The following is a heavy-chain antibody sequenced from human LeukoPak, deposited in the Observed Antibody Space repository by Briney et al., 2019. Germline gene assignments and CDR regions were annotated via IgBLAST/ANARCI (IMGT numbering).Heavy chain of an antibody. CDR2: IIPILGIA. V-gene: IGHV1-69*04. J-gene: IGHJ4*02. D-gene: IGHD3-22*01. CDR3: ARDLFFDSSGYDY. Sequence: ASMKVSCKASGGTFSSYAISWVRQAPGQGLEWMGRIIPILGIANYAQKFQGRVTITADKSTSTAYMELSSLRSEDTAVYYCARDLFFDSSGYDYWGQGTLVTVSS. CDR1: GGTFSSYA.